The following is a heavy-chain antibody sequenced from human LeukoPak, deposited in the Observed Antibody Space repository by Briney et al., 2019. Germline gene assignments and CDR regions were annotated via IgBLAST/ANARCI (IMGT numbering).Heavy chain of an antibody. CDR1: GYSFNTYG. V-gene: IGHV5-51*01. J-gene: IGHJ4*02. D-gene: IGHD6-6*01. CDR2: IYPGDSGT. CDR3: ARVDFSSSSFGF. Sequence: AGESLKISCKASGYSFNTYGIGWVRQMPGKGLEWMAIIYPGDSGTRYSPSFQGQVTISADKSISTAYLQWSSLKASDTAMFYCARVDFSSSSFGFWGQGTLVTVSS.